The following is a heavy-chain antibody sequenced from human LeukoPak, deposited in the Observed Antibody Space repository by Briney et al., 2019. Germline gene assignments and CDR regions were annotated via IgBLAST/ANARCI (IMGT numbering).Heavy chain of an antibody. CDR2: INPNSGGT. CDR1: GYTFTGYY. V-gene: IGHV1-2*02. J-gene: IGHJ4*02. Sequence: ASVTVSCKASGYTFTGYYMHWVRQAPGQGLEWMGWINPNSGGTNYAQKFQGRVTMTRDTSISTAYMELSRLRSDDTAVYYCARLVIGYCSGGSCYDGFDYWGQGTLVTVSS. CDR3: ARLVIGYCSGGSCYDGFDY. D-gene: IGHD2-15*01.